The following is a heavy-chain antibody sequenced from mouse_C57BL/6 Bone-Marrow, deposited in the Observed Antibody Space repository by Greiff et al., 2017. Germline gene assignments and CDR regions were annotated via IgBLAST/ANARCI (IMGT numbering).Heavy chain of an antibody. Sequence: EVQLQQSGPELVKPGASVKITCKASGYTFTDYNMDWVKQSHVKSLEWIGDINPNNGGTIYNQKFKGKATLTVDKSSSTAYMELRSLTSEDTAVYYCARLGDGYYPYAMDYWGQGTSVTVSS. CDR2: INPNNGGT. D-gene: IGHD2-3*01. CDR1: GYTFTDYN. CDR3: ARLGDGYYPYAMDY. J-gene: IGHJ4*01. V-gene: IGHV1-18*01.